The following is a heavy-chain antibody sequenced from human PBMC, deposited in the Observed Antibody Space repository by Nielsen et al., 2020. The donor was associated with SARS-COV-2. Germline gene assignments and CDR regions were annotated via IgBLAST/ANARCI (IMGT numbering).Heavy chain of an antibody. Sequence: GGSLRLSCAASGFTFSAYAMIWVRQAAGKGLEWVSAVSGDSAGTTYYADSVKGRFTISRDNSKNTLYLQVSGLRAEDTAIYYCARDGRIGYGVYLDYWGQGTPVTVSA. D-gene: IGHD5-12*01. CDR3: ARDGRIGYGVYLDY. CDR2: VSGDSAGTT. V-gene: IGHV3-23*01. J-gene: IGHJ4*02. CDR1: GFTFSAYA.